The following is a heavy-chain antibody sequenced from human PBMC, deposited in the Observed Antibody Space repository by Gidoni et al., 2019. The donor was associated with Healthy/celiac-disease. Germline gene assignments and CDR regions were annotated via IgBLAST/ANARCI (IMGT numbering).Heavy chain of an antibody. CDR1: GFTFSSYL. Sequence: VQLVESGGGLVQPGGSLRPSCAASGFTFSSYLMSLVSQAPGKGLEWVANIKQDGSEKYYVDSVKGRFTISRDNAKNSLYLQMNSLRAEDTAVYYCARDPGGMDVWGQGTTVTVSS. J-gene: IGHJ6*02. CDR2: IKQDGSEK. V-gene: IGHV3-7*03. CDR3: ARDPGGMDV.